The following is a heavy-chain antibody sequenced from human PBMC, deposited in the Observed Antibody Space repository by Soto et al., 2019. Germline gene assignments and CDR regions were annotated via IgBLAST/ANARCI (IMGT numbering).Heavy chain of an antibody. Sequence: SVKVSCKASGYTFTSYAMHWVRQAPGQRLEWMGRIIPILGIANYAQKFQGRVTITADKSTSTAYMELSSLRSEDTAVYYCARGTALYAGIDVWGQGTTVTVSS. CDR3: ARGTALYAGIDV. CDR1: GYTFTSYA. CDR2: IIPILGIA. V-gene: IGHV1-69*04. J-gene: IGHJ6*02. D-gene: IGHD2-2*02.